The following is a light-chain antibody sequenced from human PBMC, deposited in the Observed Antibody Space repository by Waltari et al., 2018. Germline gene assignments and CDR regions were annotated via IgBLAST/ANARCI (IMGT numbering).Light chain of an antibody. J-gene: IGLJ3*02. V-gene: IGLV1-47*01. Sequence: QSVLTQPPSASGTPGQKVTISCNGSSSNIGSNYVYWYQQFPGTAPKLLIFKNNHGPSGLTDLFSDSKSVTSASLAITGLRSEDEADYYCAAWDDSLSGPVLGGGTKVTVL. CDR1: SSNIGSNY. CDR3: AAWDDSLSGPV. CDR2: KNN.